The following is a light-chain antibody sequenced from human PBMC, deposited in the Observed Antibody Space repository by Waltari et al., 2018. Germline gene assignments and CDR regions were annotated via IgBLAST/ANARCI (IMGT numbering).Light chain of an antibody. J-gene: IGKJ1*01. CDR1: KSVSRA. CDR2: GAS. V-gene: IGKV3-20*01. Sequence: EIVLTQSPGSLSSSPGERVTFSCRASKSVSRALDWYQQKHGQAPRLLIFGASSRATGIPDRFSGSGSETDFSLTISRLEPEDFAVYYCQHYVRLPATFGRGTKVEIK. CDR3: QHYVRLPAT.